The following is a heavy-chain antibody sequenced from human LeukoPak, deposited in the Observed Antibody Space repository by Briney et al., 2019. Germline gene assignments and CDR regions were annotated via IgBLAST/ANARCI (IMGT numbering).Heavy chain of an antibody. J-gene: IGHJ4*02. CDR2: ISGSGGST. CDR3: ALPYYDSSGYYVIGYFDY. D-gene: IGHD3-22*01. V-gene: IGHV3-23*01. Sequence: PGGSLRLSCAASGFTFSSYAMSWVRQAPGKGLEWVSAISGSGGSTYYADSVKGRFTISRDNSKNTLYLQMNCLRAEDTAVYYCALPYYDSSGYYVIGYFDYWGQGTLVTVSS. CDR1: GFTFSSYA.